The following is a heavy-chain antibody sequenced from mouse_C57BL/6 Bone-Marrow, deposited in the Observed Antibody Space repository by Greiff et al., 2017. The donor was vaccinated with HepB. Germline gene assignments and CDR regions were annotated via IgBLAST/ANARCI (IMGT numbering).Heavy chain of an antibody. D-gene: IGHD2-2*01. CDR2: IDPSDSYT. CDR3: ARSYGYPDY. CDR1: GYTFTSYW. J-gene: IGHJ2*01. Sequence: QVQLQQPGAELVMPGASVKLSCKASGYTFTSYWMHWVKQRPGQGLEWIGEIDPSDSYTNYNQKFKGQSTLTVDKSSSTAYMQLSSLTSEDSAVYYCARSYGYPDYWGQGTTLTVSS. V-gene: IGHV1-69*01.